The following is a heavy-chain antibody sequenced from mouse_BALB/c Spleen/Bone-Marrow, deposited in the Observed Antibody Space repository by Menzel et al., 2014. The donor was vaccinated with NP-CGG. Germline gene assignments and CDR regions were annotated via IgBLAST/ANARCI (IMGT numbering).Heavy chain of an antibody. CDR3: ARNYGSSLDY. D-gene: IGHD1-1*01. Sequence: VQLQQPGAEIVKPGASVKLSCTTSGFNIEDSYIYWMKQRPEQGLEWIGRIDPANGNTKYDPKFQGKATITVDTSSATAYLQLSSLTSEDTAVYYCARNYGSSLDYWGQGTTLTVSS. CDR1: GFNIEDSY. V-gene: IGHV14-3*02. CDR2: IDPANGNT. J-gene: IGHJ2*01.